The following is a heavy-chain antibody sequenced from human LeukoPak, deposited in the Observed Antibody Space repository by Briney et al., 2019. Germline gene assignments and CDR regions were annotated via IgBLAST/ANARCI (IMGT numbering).Heavy chain of an antibody. V-gene: IGHV4-59*01. D-gene: IGHD5-18*01. CDR3: ARYTAMVAFHAHGFDI. Sequence: SETLSLTCTVSGGSINGYYWSWLRQPPGKGLEWVGDIYYSGSTNYNPSLKSRGTISVDTSKNQFSLRLRSVTAADTAVYYCARYTAMVAFHAHGFDIWGQGTMVTVS. CDR2: IYYSGST. CDR1: GGSINGYY. J-gene: IGHJ3*02.